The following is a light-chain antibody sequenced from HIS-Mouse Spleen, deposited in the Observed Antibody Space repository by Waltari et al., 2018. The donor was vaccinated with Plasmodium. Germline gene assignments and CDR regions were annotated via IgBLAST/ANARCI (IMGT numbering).Light chain of an antibody. CDR1: QNISNY. CDR3: QQYDNFPLT. Sequence: DIQMTQSPSSLSASVGDRVTITSQASQNISNYSTWYQQKPGKAPKILLYEATNLETGVPSRFSGSGSGTDFTFTISSLQPEDIATYYFQQYDNFPLTCGGGTKVEIK. CDR2: EAT. J-gene: IGKJ4*01. V-gene: IGKV1-33*01.